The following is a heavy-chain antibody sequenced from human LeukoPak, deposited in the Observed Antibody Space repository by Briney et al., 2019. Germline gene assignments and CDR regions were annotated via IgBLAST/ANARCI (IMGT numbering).Heavy chain of an antibody. CDR2: IYTTGST. V-gene: IGHV4-61*02. D-gene: IGHD2-21*02. CDR3: ARNVSCGGDCQYDFDY. J-gene: IGHJ4*02. Sequence: SETLSLTCTVSVHSNQLGDYYCNWIRQPAGKGLEWIGRIYTTGSTNYNPSLKSRVTISLDRSKNQFSLKLSSVTAADTAVYYCARNVSCGGDCQYDFDYWGQGTPVTVSS. CDR1: VHSNQLGDYY.